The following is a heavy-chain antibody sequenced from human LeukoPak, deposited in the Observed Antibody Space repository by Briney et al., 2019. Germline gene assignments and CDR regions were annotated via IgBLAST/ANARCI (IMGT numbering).Heavy chain of an antibody. V-gene: IGHV2-70*11. J-gene: IGHJ5*02. CDR2: IDWDGDK. CDR1: GFSLSTSGMC. Sequence: SGPTLVNPTQTLTLTCTLSGFSLSTSGMCVGWIRRPPGKALEWLARIDWDGDKHYRPSLKTRPTISKDTSKNQVVLTMTNMDPVDTATYYCARIVAAAGNGFDTWGQGTLVTVSS. D-gene: IGHD6-13*01. CDR3: ARIVAAAGNGFDT.